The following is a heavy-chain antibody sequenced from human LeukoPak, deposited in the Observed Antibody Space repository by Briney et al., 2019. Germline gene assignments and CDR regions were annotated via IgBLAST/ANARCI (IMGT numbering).Heavy chain of an antibody. D-gene: IGHD6-19*01. CDR1: GFTFSSYA. V-gene: IGHV3-23*01. CDR2: SGSGGTI. CDR3: TGSSAWSPIDY. J-gene: IGHJ4*02. Sequence: GGSLRLSCAASGFTFSSYAMSWVRQAPGKGLEWVSGSGSGGTIYYADSVKGRFTISRDNSKNTLYLKMGSLRVEDMAVYYCTGSSAWSPIDYWGQGTLVTVSS.